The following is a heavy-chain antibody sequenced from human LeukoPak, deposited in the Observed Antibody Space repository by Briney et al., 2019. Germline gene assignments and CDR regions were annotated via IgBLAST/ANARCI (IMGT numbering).Heavy chain of an antibody. Sequence: GGSLRLSCAGTGFTFGGYGMHWFRQTPGKGLEWVAVIAYDGSRAFYADSVKGRFTISRDNSKNTMSVQMNDLRAEDRAVYYCTRYNNDHFDYWGQGTLVTVSS. CDR1: GFTFGGYG. D-gene: IGHD1-14*01. CDR2: IAYDGSRA. CDR3: TRYNNDHFDY. J-gene: IGHJ4*02. V-gene: IGHV3-33*01.